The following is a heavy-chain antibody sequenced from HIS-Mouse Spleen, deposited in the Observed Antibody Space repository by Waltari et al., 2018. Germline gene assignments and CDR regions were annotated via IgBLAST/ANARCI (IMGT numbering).Heavy chain of an antibody. CDR1: GGSISSSSYY. CDR3: AREIPYSSSWYDWYFDL. CDR2: SDYRGST. V-gene: IGHV4-39*07. D-gene: IGHD6-13*01. Sequence: QLQLQESGPGLVKPSETLSLTCTVYGGSISSSSYYWGWIRQPPGKGLEWIGSSDYRGSTYYNPSLKSRVTISVDTSKNQFSLKRSSVTAADTAVYYCAREIPYSSSWYDWYFDLWGRGTLVTVSS. J-gene: IGHJ2*01.